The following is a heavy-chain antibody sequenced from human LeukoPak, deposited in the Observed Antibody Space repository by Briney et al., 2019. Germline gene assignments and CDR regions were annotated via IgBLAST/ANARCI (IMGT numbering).Heavy chain of an antibody. CDR3: ARTYGSGSYYYYYYMDV. V-gene: IGHV3-21*01. CDR2: ISSSSSYI. CDR1: GFTFSSYE. J-gene: IGHJ6*03. D-gene: IGHD3-10*01. Sequence: GGSLRLSCAASGFTFSSYEMNWVRQAPGKGLEWVSSISSSSSYIYYADSVKGRFTISRDNAKNSLYLQMNSLRAEDTAVYYCARTYGSGSYYYYYYMDVWGKGTTVTVSS.